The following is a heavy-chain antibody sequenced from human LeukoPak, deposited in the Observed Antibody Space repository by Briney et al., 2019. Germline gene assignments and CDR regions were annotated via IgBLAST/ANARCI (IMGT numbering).Heavy chain of an antibody. D-gene: IGHD2-15*01. J-gene: IGHJ4*02. CDR1: GFTFSDYY. CDR3: ARDGRYCSGGSCYDESYFDY. CDR2: ISSSGSTI. Sequence: GGSLRLSCAASGFTFSDYYMSWIRQAPGKGLEWVSYISSSGSTIYYADSVKGRFTISRDNAKNSLYLQMNSLRAEDTAVYYCARDGRYCSGGSCYDESYFDYWGQGTLVTVSS. V-gene: IGHV3-11*04.